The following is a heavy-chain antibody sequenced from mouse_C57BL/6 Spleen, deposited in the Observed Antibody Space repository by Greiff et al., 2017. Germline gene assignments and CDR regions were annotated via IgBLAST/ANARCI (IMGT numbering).Heavy chain of an antibody. J-gene: IGHJ4*01. D-gene: IGHD2-10*01. V-gene: IGHV1-83*01. CDR2: YPGSGNTY. CDR1: YTFTDYYM. Sequence: VQLQQSGPELVKPGASVKMSCKASGYTFTDYYMHWVKQKPGKGLEWIGEIYPGSGNTYYNEKFKGKATLTADTSSSTAYMQLSSLTSEDSAVYFCARSAYWDYWGQGTSVTVSS. CDR3: RSAYWDY.